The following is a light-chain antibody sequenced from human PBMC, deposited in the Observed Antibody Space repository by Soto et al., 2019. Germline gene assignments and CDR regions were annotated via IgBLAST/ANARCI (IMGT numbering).Light chain of an antibody. CDR3: SSYEDSSILM. J-gene: IGLJ3*02. CDR1: SSDIGYYNY. V-gene: IGLV2-14*01. Sequence: QSALTQPASVSGSPGQSTTISCTGTSSDIGYYNYVSWYQQHPGKAPKVIIYEVSNRPSGVSDRFSGSKSGNTASLTISGLQAEDEGDYYCSSYEDSSILMFGGGTKVTVL. CDR2: EVS.